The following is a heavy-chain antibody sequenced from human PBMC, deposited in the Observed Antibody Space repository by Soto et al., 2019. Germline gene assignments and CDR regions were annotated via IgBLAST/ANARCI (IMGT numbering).Heavy chain of an antibody. Sequence: QVQLVESGGSVVQPGRSLRLSCAASGFTFNSNGMHWVRQAPCKGLEWVAVIWYDGSNKYYADSVKGRFTISRDNSKNTLYLQMNSLRADDTAVYYCTRERDYGDYSDWVYYFDYWGQGTLVTVSS. CDR3: TRERDYGDYSDWVYYFDY. CDR1: GFTFNSNG. CDR2: IWYDGSNK. V-gene: IGHV3-33*01. D-gene: IGHD4-17*01. J-gene: IGHJ4*02.